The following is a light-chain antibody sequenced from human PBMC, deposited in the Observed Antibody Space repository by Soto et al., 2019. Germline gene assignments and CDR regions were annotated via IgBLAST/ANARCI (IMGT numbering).Light chain of an antibody. Sequence: EIVLTQSPGTLSLSPGERATLSCRASQSVSSSYLAWYQQKPGQAPRLLIYGASSRATGIPDRFSGSGSGTDFSLTISRMEPEDVAVYYVQQYGSASWTFGPGTKVEIK. J-gene: IGKJ1*01. CDR1: QSVSSSY. CDR2: GAS. CDR3: QQYGSASWT. V-gene: IGKV3-20*01.